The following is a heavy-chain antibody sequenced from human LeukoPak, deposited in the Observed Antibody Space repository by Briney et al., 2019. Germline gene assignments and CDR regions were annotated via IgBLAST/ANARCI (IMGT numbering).Heavy chain of an antibody. CDR2: INHSGST. CDR1: GGSFSGYY. Sequence: SETLSLTCAVYGGSFSGYYWSWIRQPPGKGLEWIGEINHSGSTNYNPSLKSRVTISVDTSKNQFSLKLSSVTAADTAVYYCARHNLVLLWFGESLNWGQGTLVTVSS. D-gene: IGHD3-10*01. J-gene: IGHJ4*02. V-gene: IGHV4-34*01. CDR3: ARHNLVLLWFGESLN.